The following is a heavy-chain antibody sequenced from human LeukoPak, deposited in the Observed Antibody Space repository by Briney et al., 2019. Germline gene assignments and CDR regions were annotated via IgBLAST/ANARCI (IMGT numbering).Heavy chain of an antibody. CDR3: ARGRSITLLRGVAISDGFDI. D-gene: IGHD3-10*01. V-gene: IGHV3-23*01. Sequence: PGGSLRLSCAASGFIFSSYWMHWVRQAPGKGLEWVSTISGSGGSTYYADSVKGRFTISRDISKNTLYVQMNSLRADDTAVYYCARGRSITLLRGVAISDGFDIWGQGTMVTVSS. J-gene: IGHJ3*02. CDR1: GFIFSSYW. CDR2: ISGSGGST.